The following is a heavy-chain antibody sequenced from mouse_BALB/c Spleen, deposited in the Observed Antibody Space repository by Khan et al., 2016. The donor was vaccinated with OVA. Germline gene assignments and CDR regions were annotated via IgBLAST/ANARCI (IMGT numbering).Heavy chain of an antibody. CDR1: GYSITSDYA. Sequence: VQLKESGPGLVKPSQSLSLTCTVTGYSITSDYAWNWIRQFPGNKLEWMGYISYSGSTSYNPSLKSRFSITRDTSKNQFFLQLNSVTTEDTATYYCARFQYGNFYAMDYWGQGTSVTVSS. J-gene: IGHJ4*01. CDR2: ISYSGST. V-gene: IGHV3-2*02. CDR3: ARFQYGNFYAMDY. D-gene: IGHD2-10*02.